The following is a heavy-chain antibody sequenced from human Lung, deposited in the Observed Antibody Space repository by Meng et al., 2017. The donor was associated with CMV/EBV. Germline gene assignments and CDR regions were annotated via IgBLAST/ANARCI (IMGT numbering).Heavy chain of an antibody. CDR1: GGFISSSSW. Sequence: SETLSLXCAVSGGFISSSSWWSWVRQPPGKGLEWIGEIHHSGRTKYNPSLKSRVIISVDKSKNQFTLNLSSVTAADTAVYYCASLGYCSSTSCPFYYYYGMDVWGQGTTVTVSS. CDR3: ASLGYCSSTSCPFYYYYGMDV. D-gene: IGHD2-2*01. CDR2: IHHSGRT. V-gene: IGHV4-4*02. J-gene: IGHJ6*02.